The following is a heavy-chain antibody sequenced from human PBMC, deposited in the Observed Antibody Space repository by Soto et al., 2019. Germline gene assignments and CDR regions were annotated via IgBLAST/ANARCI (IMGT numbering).Heavy chain of an antibody. CDR2: ISLYHHST. Sequence: ASVKVSCKTSGYPFTDYFIHWVRQAPGQGLEWMGIISLYHHSTSYAQKFQGRLTVTADTSTTTVYMDLSSLTSEDSAVYWCARELYSCGGDCPYYMDYWGQGTLVTVYS. CDR3: ARELYSCGGDCPYYMDY. V-gene: IGHV1-46*01. J-gene: IGHJ4*02. CDR1: GYPFTDYF. D-gene: IGHD2-21*02.